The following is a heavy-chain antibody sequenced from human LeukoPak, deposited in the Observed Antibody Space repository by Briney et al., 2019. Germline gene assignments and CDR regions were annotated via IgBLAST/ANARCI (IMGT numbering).Heavy chain of an antibody. Sequence: GGSLRLSCAVPGFSFTNYWMHWVRQDPGKGLVWVSYISSDGSVTKYADSVKGRFTISRDNAVNTLYLQMNSLRVEDTAVYYCVRGSLRLPRSTPDYWGQGTLVTVSS. CDR1: GFSFTNYW. J-gene: IGHJ4*02. V-gene: IGHV3-74*03. D-gene: IGHD2-21*02. CDR3: VRGSLRLPRSTPDY. CDR2: ISSDGSVT.